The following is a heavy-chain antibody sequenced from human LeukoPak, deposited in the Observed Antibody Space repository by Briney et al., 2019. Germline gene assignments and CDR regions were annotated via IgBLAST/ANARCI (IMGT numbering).Heavy chain of an antibody. V-gene: IGHV3-30*02. CDR1: GFTFNNYG. Sequence: GGSLRLSCAASGFTFNNYGMHWVRQAPGKGLEWVSFIRFDGSNKYYADSVKGRFTISRDNFRNTLYLQMNSLRAEDTAVYFCARDMGFVDTAISHWGQGTLVIASS. CDR2: IRFDGSNK. CDR3: ARDMGFVDTAISH. D-gene: IGHD5-18*01. J-gene: IGHJ4*02.